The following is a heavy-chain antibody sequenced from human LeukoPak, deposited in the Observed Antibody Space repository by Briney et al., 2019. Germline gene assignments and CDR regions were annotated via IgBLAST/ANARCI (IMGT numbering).Heavy chain of an antibody. CDR2: VSYTGIP. CDR3: ATQQWIGTFHY. Sequence: SETLSLTCTVSGGSVTSNNYYWSWIRQPPGEGLEWIGYVSYTGIPTYNPSLKSRVTISLDTSKSQFSLQLSSVTAADTAVYYCATQQWIGTFHYWGQGALVTVSS. D-gene: IGHD3-10*01. J-gene: IGHJ4*02. CDR1: GGSVTSNNYY. V-gene: IGHV4-61*01.